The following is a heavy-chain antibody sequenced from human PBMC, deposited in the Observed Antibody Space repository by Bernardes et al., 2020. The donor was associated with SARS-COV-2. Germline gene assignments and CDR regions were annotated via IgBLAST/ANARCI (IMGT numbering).Heavy chain of an antibody. Sequence: GGSLRLFCAVSGLTIGDYYMSWIRQAPGRGLEWVSYITTSSYTNYADSVRGRFTVSRDNAKNSLNLQMNSLGAEDTAVYYCAIEGASNVFDMWGQGTMVNVSS. CDR3: AIEGASNVFDM. CDR2: ITTSSYT. V-gene: IGHV3-11*06. CDR1: GLTIGDYY. D-gene: IGHD6-6*01. J-gene: IGHJ3*02.